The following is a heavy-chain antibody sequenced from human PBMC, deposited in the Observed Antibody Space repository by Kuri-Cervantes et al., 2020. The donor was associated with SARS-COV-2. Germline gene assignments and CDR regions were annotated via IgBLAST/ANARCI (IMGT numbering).Heavy chain of an antibody. CDR1: GYTFTSYW. CDR2: IYPGTSDI. J-gene: IGHJ1*01. CDR3: ARLLGSSDHSEYFRH. Sequence: GGSLRLSCEGSGYTFTSYWIAWVRQMPGKGLEWMGIIYPGTSDIRYSPSFQGQVTISADKSITTAYLPWSSLKASDTAIYYCARLLGSSDHSEYFRHWGQGTLVTVSS. V-gene: IGHV5-51*01. D-gene: IGHD6-19*01.